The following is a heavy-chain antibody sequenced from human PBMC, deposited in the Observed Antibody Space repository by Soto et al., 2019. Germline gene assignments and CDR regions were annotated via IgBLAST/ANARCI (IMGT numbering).Heavy chain of an antibody. J-gene: IGHJ4*02. V-gene: IGHV1-24*01. CDR2: FDPEDGET. CDR1: GYTLTELS. Sequence: ASVKVSCKVCGYTLTELSMHSVRQAPGKGLEWMGGFDPEDGETIYAQKFQGRVTMTEDTSTDTAYMELSSLRSEDTAVYYCATEVDYDILTGYNYWGQGTLVTVSS. D-gene: IGHD3-9*01. CDR3: ATEVDYDILTGYNY.